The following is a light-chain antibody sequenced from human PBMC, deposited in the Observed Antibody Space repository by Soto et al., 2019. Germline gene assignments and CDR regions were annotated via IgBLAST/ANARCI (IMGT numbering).Light chain of an antibody. V-gene: IGKV3D-20*02. CDR3: QQRSNWPRALT. Sequence: EIVLTQSPGTLSLSPGERATLSCRASRSVSSSYLACYQQKPGQAPRLLIYGASTRATGMPARFSGSGSGTDFTLTISSLEPEDFAVYYCQQRSNWPRALTFGGGTKVDI. J-gene: IGKJ4*01. CDR1: RSVSSSY. CDR2: GAS.